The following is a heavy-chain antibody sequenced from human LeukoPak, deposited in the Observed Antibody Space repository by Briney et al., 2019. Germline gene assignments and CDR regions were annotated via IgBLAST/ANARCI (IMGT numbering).Heavy chain of an antibody. J-gene: IGHJ4*02. Sequence: GGSLRLSCAASGFTFSGSWVSWVRQAPGKGLEWVATIKGDGSGKFYVDSVKGRFAISRDDAKSSLFLQMDSLRSEDTAVYYCTKNTHDYWGQGTLVTVSS. CDR2: IKGDGSGK. D-gene: IGHD1/OR15-1a*01. CDR3: TKNTHDY. V-gene: IGHV3-7*01. CDR1: GFTFSGSW.